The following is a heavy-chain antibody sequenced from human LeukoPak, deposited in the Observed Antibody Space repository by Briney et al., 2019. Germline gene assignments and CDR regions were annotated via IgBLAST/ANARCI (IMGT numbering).Heavy chain of an antibody. V-gene: IGHV1-18*01. CDR3: ARVETYYDILTGYYYFDY. CDR2: ISAYNGNT. D-gene: IGHD3-9*01. J-gene: IGHJ4*02. Sequence: ASVKVSCKASGYTFTSYGISWVRQAPGQGLEWMGWISAYNGNTNYAQKLQGRVTMTTDTSTSTAYMELRSLRSEDTAVYYCARVETYYDILTGYYYFDYWGQGTLVTVSS. CDR1: GYTFTSYG.